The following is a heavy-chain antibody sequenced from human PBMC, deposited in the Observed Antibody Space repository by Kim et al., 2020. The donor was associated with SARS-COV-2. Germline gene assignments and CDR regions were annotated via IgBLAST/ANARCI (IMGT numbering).Heavy chain of an antibody. V-gene: IGHV7-4-1*02. J-gene: IGHJ5*02. CDR1: GYTFTNYA. CDR3: ARGNYGVPDP. CDR2: IYTSTGNS. Sequence: ASVKVSCKASGYTFTNYAMIWVRQAPGQGLEWVGWIYTSTGNSMYAQGFTGRFVFSFETSVSTAYLQISNLQAEDTGVYYCARGNYGVPDPWGQGTLVTVSS. D-gene: IGHD4-17*01.